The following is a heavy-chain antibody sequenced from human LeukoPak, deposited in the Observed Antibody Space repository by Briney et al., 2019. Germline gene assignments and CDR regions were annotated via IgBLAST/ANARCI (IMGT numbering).Heavy chain of an antibody. D-gene: IGHD5-18*01. V-gene: IGHV3-53*01. CDR3: AGSRGYNYGLGY. CDR2: IYSGVST. J-gene: IGHJ4*02. Sequence: GGSLRLSCAASGFTVSSNYMSWVRQAPGKGLEWVSDIYSGVSTYYADSVKGRFTISRDNSKNTLYLQMNSLRAEDTAVYYCAGSRGYNYGLGYWGQGTLVTVSS. CDR1: GFTVSSNY.